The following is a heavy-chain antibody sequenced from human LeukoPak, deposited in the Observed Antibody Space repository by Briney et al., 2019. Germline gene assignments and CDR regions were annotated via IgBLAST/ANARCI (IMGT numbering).Heavy chain of an antibody. CDR1: GFTFSSYA. Sequence: GGSLRLSCAASGFTFSSYAMHWVRQAPGKGLEWVAVISYDGSNKYYADSVKGRFTISRDNSKNTLYLQMNSLRAEDTAVYYCAKGIDIGYWGQGTLVTVSS. CDR2: ISYDGSNK. CDR3: AKGIDIGY. D-gene: IGHD3-16*01. V-gene: IGHV3-30-3*01. J-gene: IGHJ4*02.